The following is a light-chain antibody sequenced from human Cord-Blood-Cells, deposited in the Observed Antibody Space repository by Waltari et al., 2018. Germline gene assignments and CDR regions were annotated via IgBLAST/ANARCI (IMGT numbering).Light chain of an antibody. J-gene: IGKJ2*01. CDR3: MQSIQLPYT. CDR1: HSLLHSDGKTY. Sequence: IVRTQPPLPLSVPPGQPAFISGKARHSLLHSDGKTYLYLYLQKPGQSPQLLIYEVSNRFSGGPDRFSGSGSGTDFTLKISRVEAEDVGVYYCMQSIQLPYTFGQGTKLEIK. CDR2: EVS. V-gene: IGKV2D-29*02.